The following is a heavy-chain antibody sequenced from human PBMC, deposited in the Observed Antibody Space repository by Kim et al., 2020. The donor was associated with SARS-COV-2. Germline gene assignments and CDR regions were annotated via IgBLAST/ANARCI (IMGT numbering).Heavy chain of an antibody. J-gene: IGHJ2*01. CDR2: LYIGGGT. D-gene: IGHD4-17*01. V-gene: IGHV3-53*01. CDR3: VTSTVHQRYWFFDL. CDR1: GFTVSSNY. Sequence: GGSLRLSCAASGFTVSSNYMTWVRQAPGKGLEWVSVLYIGGGTYYADSVKGRFTISRDNSKNTLNLEMRFLRAEDTALYYCVTSTVHQRYWFFDLWGRGTPVTVSS.